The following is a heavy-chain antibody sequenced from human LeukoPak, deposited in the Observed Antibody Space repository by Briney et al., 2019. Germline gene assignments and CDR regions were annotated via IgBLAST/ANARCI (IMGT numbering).Heavy chain of an antibody. CDR2: ISSSGSTI. CDR3: ARDRINGYEFDP. CDR1: GFTFSDYY. Sequence: GGSLRLSCAASGFTFSDYYMSWIRQAPGKXLEWVSYISSSGSTIYYADSVKGRFTISRDNAKNSLYLQMNSLRAEDTAVYYCARDRINGYEFDPWGQGTLVTVSS. J-gene: IGHJ5*02. V-gene: IGHV3-11*01. D-gene: IGHD5-18*01.